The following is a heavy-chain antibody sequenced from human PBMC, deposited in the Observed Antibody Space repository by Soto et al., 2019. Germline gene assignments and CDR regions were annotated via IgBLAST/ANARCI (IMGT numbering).Heavy chain of an antibody. V-gene: IGHV1-69*05. D-gene: IGHD2-21*01. CDR3: AIGHEDGGNSDAFDV. CDR2: ILPFFGTA. J-gene: IGHJ3*01. CDR1: GGTFRTES. Sequence: QVHLVQSGAEVKKPGSSVKVSCKYSGGTFRTESINWVRQAPGQGLEWMGGILPFFGTADYAPRFQGRVTMTTDGGTTTAYMEVSSLPSQDTAVYLFAIGHEDGGNSDAFDVWGQGTMVTVSS.